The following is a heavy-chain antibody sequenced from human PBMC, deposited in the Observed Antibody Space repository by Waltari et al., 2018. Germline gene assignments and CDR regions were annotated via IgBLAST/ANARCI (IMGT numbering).Heavy chain of an antibody. Sequence: QGLEWMGGIIPIFGTANYAQKFQSRVTITADESTSTAYMELSSLRSKDTAVYYCARDGRSNYAVWRSGHHYIDVWGKGTTVTVSS. CDR2: IIPIFGTA. V-gene: IGHV1-69*01. CDR3: ARDGRSNYAVWRSGHHYIDV. J-gene: IGHJ6*03. D-gene: IGHD4-4*01.